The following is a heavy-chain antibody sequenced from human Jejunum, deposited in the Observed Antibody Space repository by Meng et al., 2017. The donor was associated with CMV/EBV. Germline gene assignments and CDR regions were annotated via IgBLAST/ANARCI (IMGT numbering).Heavy chain of an antibody. V-gene: IGHV1-18*01. Sequence: TSWLRQAPGQGLEWMGRISAYNGNTNYAQKFQGRVTMTTDTSTVTAYMELRSLRSDDTAMYYCARAGYCSTASCYMDLYYYGMDVWGQGTTVTVSS. J-gene: IGHJ6*02. CDR3: ARAGYCSTASCYMDLYYYGMDV. CDR2: ISAYNGNT. D-gene: IGHD2-2*02.